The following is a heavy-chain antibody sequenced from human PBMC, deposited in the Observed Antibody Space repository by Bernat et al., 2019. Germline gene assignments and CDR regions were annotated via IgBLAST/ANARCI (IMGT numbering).Heavy chain of an antibody. CDR2: IGTAGDT. CDR3: ARERRIAVPGYGMDV. CDR1: GFTFSSYD. J-gene: IGHJ6*02. V-gene: IGHV3-13*01. Sequence: EVQLVESGGGLVQPGGSLRLSCAASGFTFSSYDMHWVRQATGKGLEWVSAIGTAGDTYYPGSVKGRFTISRENAKNSLYLQMNSLRAGDTAVDYCARERRIAVPGYGMDVWGQGTTVTVSS. D-gene: IGHD6-19*01.